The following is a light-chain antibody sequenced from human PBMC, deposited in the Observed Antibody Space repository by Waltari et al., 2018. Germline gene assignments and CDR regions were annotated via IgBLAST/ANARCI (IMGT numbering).Light chain of an antibody. J-gene: IGKJ3*01. CDR3: QHSDDLVT. CDR1: QDITKF. CDR2: DAS. V-gene: IGKV1-33*01. Sequence: DIQMTQSPSSLSASVGGRVTITCQASQDITKFLNWYQQKPRRAPKLLIYDASTLETGVPSRVSGSVSWTNFTVSISSLQPEDIATYFCQHSDDLVTFGPGTKVDIK.